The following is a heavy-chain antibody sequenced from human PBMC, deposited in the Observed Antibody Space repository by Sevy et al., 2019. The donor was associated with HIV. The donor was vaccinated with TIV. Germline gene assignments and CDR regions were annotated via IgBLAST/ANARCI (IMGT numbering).Heavy chain of an antibody. J-gene: IGHJ4*02. CDR2: IRYDGSNK. V-gene: IGHV3-30*02. CDR1: GFTFSSYG. D-gene: IGHD1-26*01. CDR3: AKDGHLVGANGGY. Sequence: GGSLRLSCAASGFTFSSYGMHWVRQAPGKGLEWVAFIRYDGSNKYYADSVKGRFTTSRDNSKNTLYQQMNSLRAEDTAVYYCAKDGHLVGANGGYWGQGTLVTVSS.